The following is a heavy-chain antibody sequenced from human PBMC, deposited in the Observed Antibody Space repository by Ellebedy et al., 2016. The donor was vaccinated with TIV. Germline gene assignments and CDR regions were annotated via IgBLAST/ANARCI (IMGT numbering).Heavy chain of an antibody. V-gene: IGHV1-46*01. D-gene: IGHD3-22*01. Sequence: ASVKVSCKASGYTFTSYYMHWVRQAPGQGLEWMGIINPSGGSTSYAQKFQGRVTMTRDTSTSTVYMELSSLRSEDTAVYYCARADVPYYYDSSGYYYFDYWGQGTLVTVSS. CDR1: GYTFTSYY. J-gene: IGHJ4*02. CDR2: INPSGGST. CDR3: ARADVPYYYDSSGYYYFDY.